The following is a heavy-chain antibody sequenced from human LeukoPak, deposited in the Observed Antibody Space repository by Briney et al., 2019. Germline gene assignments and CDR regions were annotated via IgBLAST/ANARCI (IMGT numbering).Heavy chain of an antibody. Sequence: PGRSLRLSCAASGFTFSSYGMHWVRQAPGKGLEWVADISYDGSNKYYADSVKGRFTISRDNSKNTLYLQMNSLRAEDTAVYYCAKDQGGYSYGSANDNYYYYGMDVWGQGTTVTVSS. CDR3: AKDQGGYSYGSANDNYYYYGMDV. D-gene: IGHD5-18*01. V-gene: IGHV3-30*18. CDR1: GFTFSSYG. CDR2: ISYDGSNK. J-gene: IGHJ6*02.